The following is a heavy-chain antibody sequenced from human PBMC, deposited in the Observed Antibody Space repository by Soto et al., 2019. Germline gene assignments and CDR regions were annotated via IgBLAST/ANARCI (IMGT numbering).Heavy chain of an antibody. CDR2: IIPILGIA. CDR1: GGTFSSYT. D-gene: IGHD5-12*01. J-gene: IGHJ4*02. Sequence: QVQLVQSGAEVKKPGSSVKVSCKASGGTFSSYTISWVRQAPGQGLEWMGRIIPILGIANYAQKFQGRVTITADKSTRTAYMELSSLRSEDTAVYYCARDGYNSESRDYWGQGTLVTVSS. V-gene: IGHV1-69*02. CDR3: ARDGYNSESRDY.